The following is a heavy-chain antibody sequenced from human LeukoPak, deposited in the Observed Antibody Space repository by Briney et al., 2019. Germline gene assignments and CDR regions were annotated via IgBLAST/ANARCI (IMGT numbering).Heavy chain of an antibody. CDR2: ISYDGSNK. CDR1: GFTFSSYA. CDR3: ASGYSNFYYFDY. Sequence: GRSLRLSCAASGFTFSSYAMHWDRQAPGKGLEWVAVISYDGSNKYYADSVKGRFTISRDNSKNTLYLQMNSLRAEDTAVYYCASGYSNFYYFDYWGQGTLVTVSS. J-gene: IGHJ4*02. D-gene: IGHD4-11*01. V-gene: IGHV3-30-3*01.